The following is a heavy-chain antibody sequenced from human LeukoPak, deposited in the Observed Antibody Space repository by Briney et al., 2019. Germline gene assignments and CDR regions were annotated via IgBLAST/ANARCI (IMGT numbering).Heavy chain of an antibody. V-gene: IGHV3-30*02. J-gene: IGHJ5*02. CDR1: GFTFSSYG. CDR2: IRYDGSNK. Sequence: PGGSLRLSCAASGFTFSSYGMHWVRQAPGKGLEWVAFIRYDGSNKYYADSVKGRFTISRDNSKNTLYLQMNSLRAEDTAVYCGSWDWFDPWGQGTLVTVSS. D-gene: IGHD3-10*01. CDR3: SWDWFDP.